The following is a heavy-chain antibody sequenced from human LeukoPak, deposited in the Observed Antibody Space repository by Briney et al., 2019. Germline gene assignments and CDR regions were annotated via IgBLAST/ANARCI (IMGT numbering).Heavy chain of an antibody. CDR3: ARDYLSGADV. CDR1: GFTFSSYS. D-gene: IGHD6-19*01. J-gene: IGHJ6*04. CDR2: ISSSSSTI. Sequence: PGGSLRLSCAASGFTFSSYSMNWVRQAPGKGLEWVSYISSSSSTIYYADSVKGRFTIPRDNAKNSLYLQMNSLRAEDAAVYYCARDYLSGADVWGKGTTVTVSS. V-gene: IGHV3-48*01.